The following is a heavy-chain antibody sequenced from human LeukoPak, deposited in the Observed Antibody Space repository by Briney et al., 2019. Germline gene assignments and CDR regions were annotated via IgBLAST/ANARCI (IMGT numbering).Heavy chain of an antibody. CDR1: AGSLRSSSYN. Sequence: PETLSLTCTVSAGSLRSSSYNWGWIRQLSGKRTESIGRIYYGGSIYDDPSLKSRVSIAVDTSKDQFSLKLSSVTAADRAVYYCARQEDCTNGVCYDYWGQGTLVTVSS. D-gene: IGHD2-8*01. J-gene: IGHJ4*02. V-gene: IGHV4-39*01. CDR3: ARQEDCTNGVCYDY. CDR2: IYYGGSI.